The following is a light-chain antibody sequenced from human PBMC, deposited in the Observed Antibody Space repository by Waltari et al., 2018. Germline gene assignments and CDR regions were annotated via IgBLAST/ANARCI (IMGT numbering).Light chain of an antibody. J-gene: IGLJ2*01. CDR1: SSDVGGYNY. Sequence: QSALTQPPSASGSPGQSVTISCTGTSSDVGGYNYVSWYQHHPGKAPKLMIYSVSKRPSGVPDRFAGSKAGNTASLTVSGLQAEDEADYYCSSYAGSNNPVVFGGGTKLTVL. CDR2: SVS. V-gene: IGLV2-8*01. CDR3: SSYAGSNNPVV.